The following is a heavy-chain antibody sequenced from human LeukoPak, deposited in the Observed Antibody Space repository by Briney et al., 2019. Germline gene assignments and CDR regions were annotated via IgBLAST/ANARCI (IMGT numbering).Heavy chain of an antibody. CDR1: GYTFTSYG. CDR2: ISAYNGNT. V-gene: IGHV1-18*01. D-gene: IGHD5-18*01. J-gene: IGHJ5*02. CDR3: ARRDYSYGSTGRFDP. Sequence: ASVKVSCKASGYTFTSYGISWVRQAPGQGLEWMGWISAYNGNTNYAQKLQGRVTMTTDTSTSTAYMELRSLRSDDTAVYYCARRDYSYGSTGRFDPWGQGTLVTVSS.